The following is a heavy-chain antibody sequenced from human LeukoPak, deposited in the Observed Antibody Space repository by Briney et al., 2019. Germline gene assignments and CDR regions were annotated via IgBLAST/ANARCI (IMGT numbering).Heavy chain of an antibody. V-gene: IGHV3-11*01. J-gene: IGHJ4*02. Sequence: PGGSLRLSCAASGFTFSDYYMNWIRQAPGKGLEWVSYMSNSGSTTYYADFAKGRFTISRDNAKNSLYLQMNSLRAEDTAVYYCARGKTATGTGSAYWGQGTLVTVSS. CDR1: GFTFSDYY. CDR2: MSNSGSTT. D-gene: IGHD3-10*01. CDR3: ARGKTATGTGSAY.